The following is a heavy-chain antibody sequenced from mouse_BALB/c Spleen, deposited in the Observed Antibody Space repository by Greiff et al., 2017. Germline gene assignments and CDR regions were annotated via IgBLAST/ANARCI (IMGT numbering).Heavy chain of an antibody. CDR2: INPSTGYT. CDR3: ARGSQRGDY. Sequence: VKLQESGAELAKPGASVKMSCKASGHTFTSYWMHWVKQRPGQGLEWIGYINPSTGYTEYNQKFKDKATLTADKSSSTAYMQLSSLTSEDSAVYYCARGSQRGDYWGQGTSVTVSS. CDR1: GHTFTSYW. J-gene: IGHJ4*01. V-gene: IGHV1-7*01.